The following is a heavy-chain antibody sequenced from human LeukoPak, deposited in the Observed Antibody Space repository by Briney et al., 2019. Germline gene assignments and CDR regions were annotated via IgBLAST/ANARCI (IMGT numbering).Heavy chain of an antibody. D-gene: IGHD2-2*01. V-gene: IGHV3-23*01. CDR3: AKRYCSSTSCVYYYYGMDV. J-gene: IGHJ6*02. CDR2: ISGSGGST. Sequence: GGSLRLSCAASGFTFSSYAMSWVRQAPGKGLEWVSAISGSGGSTYYADSVKGRFTISRDNSKNTLYLQMNSLRAEDTVVYYCAKRYCSSTSCVYYYYGMDVWGQGTTVTVSS. CDR1: GFTFSSYA.